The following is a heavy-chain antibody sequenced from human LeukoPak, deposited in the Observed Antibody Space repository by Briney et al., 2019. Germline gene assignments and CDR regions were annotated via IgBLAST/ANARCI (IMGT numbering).Heavy chain of an antibody. CDR2: ISTIGSYI. CDR1: GCDFRSYS. V-gene: IGHV3-21*01. CDR3: VRETGRRYGMDV. J-gene: IGHJ6*02. Sequence: GGSLRLSCAASGCDFRSYSMRWVRQAPGKGLEWVSSISTIGSYIYYADSMKGRSTISRDNVKNSLFLEMNSLRAADTAVYYCVRETGRRYGMDVWGQGTTVTVSS. D-gene: IGHD3-9*01.